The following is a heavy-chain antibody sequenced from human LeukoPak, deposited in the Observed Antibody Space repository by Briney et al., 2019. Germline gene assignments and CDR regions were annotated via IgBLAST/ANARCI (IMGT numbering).Heavy chain of an antibody. Sequence: GGSLGLSCAASGFTFSSYEMNWVRQAPGKGLEWVSYISTSGSPIYYGNSVKGRFTISRDNAKNSLYLQMNSLRAEDTALYYCARRGFYDTSGYLFDHWGQGTLVTVSS. J-gene: IGHJ4*02. CDR1: GFTFSSYE. CDR3: ARRGFYDTSGYLFDH. V-gene: IGHV3-48*03. CDR2: ISTSGSPI. D-gene: IGHD3-22*01.